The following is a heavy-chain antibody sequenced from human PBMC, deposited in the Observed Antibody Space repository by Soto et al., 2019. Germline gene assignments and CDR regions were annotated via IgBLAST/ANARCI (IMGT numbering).Heavy chain of an antibody. V-gene: IGHV3-23*01. CDR2: ISGSGGST. CDR3: AKDGDKIAAAGYQYFDY. CDR1: GFTFSSYA. Sequence: GGSLRLSCTASGFTFSSYAMSWVRQAPGKGLEWVSAISGSGGSTYYVDSVKGRFTISRDNSKNTLYLQMNSLRAEDTAVYYCAKDGDKIAAAGYQYFDYWGQGTLVTVSS. D-gene: IGHD6-13*01. J-gene: IGHJ4*02.